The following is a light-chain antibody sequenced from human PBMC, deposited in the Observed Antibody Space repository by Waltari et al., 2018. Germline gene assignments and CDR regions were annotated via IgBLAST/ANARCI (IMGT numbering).Light chain of an antibody. Sequence: QSVLTQPPSVSGAPGQRVTIPCTGSSSNIGAGYDVHWYQELPGTAPKLLIYGNTNRPSGVPDRFSGSKSGTSASLAITGLQAEDEADYHCQSYDSSLYYVFGTGTKVTVL. CDR1: SSNIGAGYD. J-gene: IGLJ1*01. CDR2: GNT. CDR3: QSYDSSLYYV. V-gene: IGLV1-40*01.